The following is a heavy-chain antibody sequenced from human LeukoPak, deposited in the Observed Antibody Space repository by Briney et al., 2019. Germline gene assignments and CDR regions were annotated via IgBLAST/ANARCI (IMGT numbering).Heavy chain of an antibody. CDR3: AKDPYDYNPYYFDY. CDR2: IRFDGSNT. Sequence: GGSLGLSCAASGFTFSSYWMSWVRQAPGKGLKWVAFIRFDGSNTYYADSVKGRFTISRDNSKNTLYLQMNSLRAEDTAVYYCAKDPYDYNPYYFDYWGQGTLVSVSS. J-gene: IGHJ4*02. CDR1: GFTFSSYW. D-gene: IGHD4-11*01. V-gene: IGHV3-30*02.